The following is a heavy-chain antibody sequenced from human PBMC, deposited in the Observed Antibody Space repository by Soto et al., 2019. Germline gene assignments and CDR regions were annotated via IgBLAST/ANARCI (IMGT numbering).Heavy chain of an antibody. CDR1: GGSISSGGYY. J-gene: IGHJ5*02. CDR2: IYYSGST. V-gene: IGHV4-31*03. Sequence: SETLSLTCTVSGGSISSGGYYWSWIRQHPGKGLEWIGYIYYSGSTYYNPSLKSRVTISVDTSKNQFSLKLSSVTAADTAVYYCARVLRFLEWSVLRGFDPWGQGTLVTVSS. D-gene: IGHD3-3*01. CDR3: ARVLRFLEWSVLRGFDP.